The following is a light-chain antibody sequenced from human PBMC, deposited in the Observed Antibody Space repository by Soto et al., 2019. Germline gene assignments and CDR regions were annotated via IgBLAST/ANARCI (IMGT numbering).Light chain of an antibody. Sequence: EIVLTQSPGTLSLSPGERATLSCRASQSVSSSYLAWYQQKPGQAPRLLIYGASSRATGIPDRFSGSGSGTDFTLTISRLEPGDLAVYYCQQYDSSPWTFGQGTKVEIK. CDR3: QQYDSSPWT. CDR2: GAS. V-gene: IGKV3-20*01. J-gene: IGKJ1*01. CDR1: QSVSSSY.